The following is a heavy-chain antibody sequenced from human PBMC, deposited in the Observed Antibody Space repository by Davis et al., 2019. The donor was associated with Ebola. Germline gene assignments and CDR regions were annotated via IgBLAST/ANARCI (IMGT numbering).Heavy chain of an antibody. CDR1: GGSISSYY. CDR2: IYNSGGT. CDR3: ARGRGYDFWNGYLNWFDP. J-gene: IGHJ5*02. V-gene: IGHV4-59*01. Sequence: PSETLSLTCTVSGGSISSYYWSWIRQPPGKGLEWIGYIYNSGGTKYNPSLKSRVTISIDTSKNQFSLKLSSMTAADTAVYYCARGRGYDFWNGYLNWFDPWGQGTLVTVSS. D-gene: IGHD3-3*01.